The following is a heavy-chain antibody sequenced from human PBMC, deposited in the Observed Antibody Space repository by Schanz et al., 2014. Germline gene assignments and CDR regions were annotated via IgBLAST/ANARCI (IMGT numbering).Heavy chain of an antibody. CDR3: ARGQRRTIGRPFGP. D-gene: IGHD6-25*01. Sequence: QVQLVESGAEVKKPGASVKVSCKASGYTFTSYSMHWVRQAPGQGLEWMGWISPYNGNTNYAQKLQGRVTMTADTSTSTAYMDLRSLRSDDTAVYYCARGQRRTIGRPFGPWGQGTLVTVSS. CDR1: GYTFTSYS. CDR2: ISPYNGNT. J-gene: IGHJ5*02. V-gene: IGHV1-18*04.